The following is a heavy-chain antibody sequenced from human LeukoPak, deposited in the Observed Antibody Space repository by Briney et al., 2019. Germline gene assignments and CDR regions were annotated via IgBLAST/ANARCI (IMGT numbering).Heavy chain of an antibody. CDR3: ARDGGDLDY. D-gene: IGHD2-21*02. J-gene: IGHJ4*02. Sequence: ASVTVSCTASGYTFTNYGISWVRQAPGQGLEWMGWINAYHGNTNYAQKLQGRVTLTTDTSTSTAYMELKSLRSDDAAVYYCARDGGDLDYWGQGTLVTVSS. CDR2: INAYHGNT. V-gene: IGHV1-18*01. CDR1: GYTFTNYG.